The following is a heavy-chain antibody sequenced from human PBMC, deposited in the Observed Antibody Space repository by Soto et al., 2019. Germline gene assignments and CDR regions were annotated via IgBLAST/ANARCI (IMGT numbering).Heavy chain of an antibody. CDR3: ASIYDSSGYYYGNNWFDP. V-gene: IGHV4-31*03. D-gene: IGHD3-22*01. CDR1: GASISSGDYY. CDR2: IYDSGST. J-gene: IGHJ5*02. Sequence: SETLSLTCSVSGASISSGDYYWSWIRQHPGKGLEWIGYIYDSGSTYYNPSLKSRVTVSVDTSKNQFSLKLSSVTAADTAVYYCASIYDSSGYYYGNNWFDPWGQGTLVTVSS.